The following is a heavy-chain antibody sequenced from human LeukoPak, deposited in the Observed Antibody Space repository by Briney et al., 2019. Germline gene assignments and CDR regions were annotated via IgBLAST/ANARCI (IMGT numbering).Heavy chain of an antibody. CDR1: GGSVSGYY. CDR3: ARIRRYCSGGACYVLDN. V-gene: IGHV4-59*02. CDR2: VYYSGST. J-gene: IGHJ4*02. Sequence: SETLSLTCVVSGGSVSGYYWGWIRQPPGRGLEWIGYVYYSGSTNYNPSFKSRITISVDTSRNQFSLQLSSVTAADTAVYYCARIRRYCSGGACYVLDNWGQGTLVAVSS. D-gene: IGHD2-15*01.